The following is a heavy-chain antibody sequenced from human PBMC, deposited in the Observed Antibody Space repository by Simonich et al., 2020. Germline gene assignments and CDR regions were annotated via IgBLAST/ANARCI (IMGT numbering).Heavy chain of an antibody. V-gene: IGHV4-59*08. D-gene: IGHD5-12*01. CDR2: IYYSGSP. CDR1: GGSISSYY. CDR3: ARHDRWLQFYFDY. J-gene: IGHJ4*02. Sequence: QVQLQESGPGLVKPSETLSLTCTVSGGSISSYYWSWIRQPPGKGLGWIGYIYYSGSPNDNPSRKSRVTISVDTSKNQFSLKLSSVTAADTAVYYCARHDRWLQFYFDYWGQGTLVTVSS.